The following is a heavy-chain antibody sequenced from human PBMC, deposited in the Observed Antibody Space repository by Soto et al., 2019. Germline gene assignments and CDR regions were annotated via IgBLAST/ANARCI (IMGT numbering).Heavy chain of an antibody. CDR1: GFTFSSYA. D-gene: IGHD3-22*01. CDR2: ISGSGGST. Sequence: EVQLLESGGGLVQPGGSLRLSCAASGFTFSSYAMSWVRQAPGKGLEWVSAISGSGGSTYYADSVKGRFTISSDNSKNTLYLQMNSLRAEDTAVYYCAKDPEYYYDSSGYYFDYWGQGTLVTVSS. CDR3: AKDPEYYYDSSGYYFDY. V-gene: IGHV3-23*01. J-gene: IGHJ4*02.